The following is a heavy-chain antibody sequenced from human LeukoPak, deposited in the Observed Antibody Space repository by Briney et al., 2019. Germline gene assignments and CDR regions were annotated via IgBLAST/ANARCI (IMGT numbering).Heavy chain of an antibody. J-gene: IGHJ3*02. D-gene: IGHD6-6*01. V-gene: IGHV3-30*04. Sequence: GGSLRLSCAASGFTFSSYAMHWVRQAPGKGLEWVAVISYDGSNKYYADSVKGRFTISRDNSKNTLYLQMNSLRAEDTAVYYCARGLGSKDAFDIWGQGTMVTVSS. CDR2: ISYDGSNK. CDR1: GFTFSSYA. CDR3: ARGLGSKDAFDI.